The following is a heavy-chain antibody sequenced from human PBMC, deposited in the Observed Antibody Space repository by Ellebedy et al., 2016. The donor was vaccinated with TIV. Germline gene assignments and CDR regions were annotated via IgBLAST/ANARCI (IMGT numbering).Heavy chain of an antibody. Sequence: GESLKISCAASGFTFSSYWMTWVRQAPGEGLEWVANIKQDGSEKYYLDSVKGRFTVSRDNAKNSLYLQMNSLRAEDTALYYCAKDRDVVITTDFHYWGQGTLVTVSS. CDR1: GFTFSSYW. CDR3: AKDRDVVITTDFHY. D-gene: IGHD3-22*01. CDR2: IKQDGSEK. J-gene: IGHJ4*02. V-gene: IGHV3-7*03.